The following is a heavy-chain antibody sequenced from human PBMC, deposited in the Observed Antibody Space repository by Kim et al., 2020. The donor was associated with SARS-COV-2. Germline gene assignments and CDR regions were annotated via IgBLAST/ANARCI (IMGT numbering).Heavy chain of an antibody. V-gene: IGHV3-7*02. CDR3: ARIRGQLQQRYYFDF. D-gene: IGHD6-13*01. J-gene: IGHJ4*02. CDR1: GFTFSSFS. Sequence: GGSLRLSCAASGFTFSSFSMSWVRQPPGKGLQWVAIIMQDGSEKYNVDSVKGRFSISRDNAKNSLSLQMNSLTADDTAVFYCARIRGQLQQRYYFDFWGQGTLVTVSS. CDR2: IMQDGSEK.